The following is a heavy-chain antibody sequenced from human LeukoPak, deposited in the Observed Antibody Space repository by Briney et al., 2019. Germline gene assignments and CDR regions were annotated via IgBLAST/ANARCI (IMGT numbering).Heavy chain of an antibody. Sequence: GGSLRLSCAASGFTFSSYWMHRVRQAPGKGLVWVSGINSDTNSTTYADSVKGRFTVSRDKAKNTLYLQMNSLRAEDTAVYYCARADDYFAFDIWGQGTMVTVSS. CDR1: GFTFSSYW. CDR3: ARADDYFAFDI. D-gene: IGHD3-16*01. J-gene: IGHJ3*02. CDR2: INSDTNST. V-gene: IGHV3-74*01.